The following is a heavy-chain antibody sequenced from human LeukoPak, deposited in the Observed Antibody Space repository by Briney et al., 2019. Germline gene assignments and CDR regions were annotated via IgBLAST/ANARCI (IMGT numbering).Heavy chain of an antibody. D-gene: IGHD2-2*01. J-gene: IGHJ4*02. CDR1: GGSFSGYY. CDR3: TRHRKYQLLFSLGRRLHYFDY. V-gene: IGHV4-34*01. Sequence: SSETLSLTCAVYGGSFSGYYWSWIRQPPGKGLEWIGEINHSGSTNYNPSLKSRVTISVDTSKNQFSLKLSSVTAADTAVYYCTRHRKYQLLFSLGRRLHYFDYWGQGTLVTVSS. CDR2: INHSGST.